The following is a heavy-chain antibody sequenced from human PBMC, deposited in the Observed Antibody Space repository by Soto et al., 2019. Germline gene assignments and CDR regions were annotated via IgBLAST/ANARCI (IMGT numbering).Heavy chain of an antibody. D-gene: IGHD3-22*01. Sequence: SETLSLTXAVYGGSFSGYYWSWIRQPPGKGLEWIGEINHSGSTNYNPSLKSRVTISVDTSKNQFSLKLSSVTAADTAVYYCARATHYYDSSGTPGRVYGMDVWGQGTTVTVSS. V-gene: IGHV4-34*01. CDR2: INHSGST. CDR3: ARATHYYDSSGTPGRVYGMDV. CDR1: GGSFSGYY. J-gene: IGHJ6*02.